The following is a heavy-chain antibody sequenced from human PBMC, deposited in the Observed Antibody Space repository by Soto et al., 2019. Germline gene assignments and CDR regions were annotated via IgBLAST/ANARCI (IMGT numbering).Heavy chain of an antibody. Sequence: EVQLLESGGGLVQPGGSLRLSCAASGFTFSSYAMSWVRQAPGKGLEWVSAISGSGGSTYYADSVKGRFTISRDNXKXTLYLQMNSLRAEDTAVYYCAKESYYYGSGTANFDYWGQGTLVTVSS. CDR2: ISGSGGST. J-gene: IGHJ4*02. CDR1: GFTFSSYA. CDR3: AKESYYYGSGTANFDY. D-gene: IGHD3-10*01. V-gene: IGHV3-23*01.